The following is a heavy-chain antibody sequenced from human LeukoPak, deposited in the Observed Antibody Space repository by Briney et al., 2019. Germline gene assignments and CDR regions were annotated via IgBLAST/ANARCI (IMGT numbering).Heavy chain of an antibody. CDR1: GGSISGYY. CDR2: IYTSGST. D-gene: IGHD1-26*01. J-gene: IGHJ4*02. Sequence: SETLSLTCTVSGGSISGYYWSWIRQPPGKGLEWIGYIYTSGSTNYNPSLKSRVTISVDTSKNQFPLRLSSVTAADTAMYFCARAYSRSYSHFDDWGQGTLVTVSS. CDR3: ARAYSRSYSHFDD. V-gene: IGHV4-4*09.